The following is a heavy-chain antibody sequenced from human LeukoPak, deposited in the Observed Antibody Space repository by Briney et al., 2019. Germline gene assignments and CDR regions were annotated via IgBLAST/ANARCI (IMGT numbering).Heavy chain of an antibody. V-gene: IGHV4-59*08. CDR1: GGSISSYY. J-gene: IGHJ3*02. CDR2: ISYSGST. CDR3: ARQGYDILTGYIDAFDI. D-gene: IGHD3-9*01. Sequence: SVTLSLTCTVSGGSISSYYWSWIRQPPGKGLEWIGYISYSGSTNYNPSLKSRVTISIDTSKNQFSLKLRSVTAADTAIYYCARQGYDILTGYIDAFDIWGQGTMVTVSS.